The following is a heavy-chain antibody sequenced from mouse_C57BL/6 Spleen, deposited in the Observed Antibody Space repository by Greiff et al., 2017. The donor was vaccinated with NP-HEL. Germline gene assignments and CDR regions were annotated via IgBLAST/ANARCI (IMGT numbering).Heavy chain of an antibody. V-gene: IGHV1-39*01. CDR3: AGTQDYGSSSSFDY. J-gene: IGHJ2*01. D-gene: IGHD1-1*01. CDR2: INPNYGTT. CDR1: GYSFTDYN. Sequence: EVQLVESGPELVKPGASVKISCKASGYSFTDYNMNWVKQSNGKSLEWIGVINPNYGTTSYNQKFKGKATLTVDQSSSTAYMQLNSLTSEDSAVYYGAGTQDYGSSSSFDYWGQGTTLTVSS.